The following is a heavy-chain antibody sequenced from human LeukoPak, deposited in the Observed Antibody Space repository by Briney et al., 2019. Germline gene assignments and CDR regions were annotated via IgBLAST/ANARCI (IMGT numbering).Heavy chain of an antibody. D-gene: IGHD6-13*01. J-gene: IGHJ5*02. CDR3: ARRIAAAGTFWFDP. CDR1: GGSISSGGYS. Sequence: SQTLSLTCAVSGGSISSGGYSWSWTRQPPGKGLEWIGYIYHSGSTYYNPSLKSRVTISVDTSKNQFSLKLSSVTAADTAVYYCARRIAAAGTFWFDPWGQGTLVTVSS. CDR2: IYHSGST. V-gene: IGHV4-30-2*03.